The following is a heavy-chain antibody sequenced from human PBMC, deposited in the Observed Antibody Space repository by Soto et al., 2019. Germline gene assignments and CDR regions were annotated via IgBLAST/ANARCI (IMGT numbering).Heavy chain of an antibody. CDR1: GYSISSGYY. J-gene: IGHJ4*02. Sequence: SETLSLTCAVSGYSISSGYYWAWIRQPPGQGLEWFGSISHSGSTYYNPSLKSRVTISVHTSKNQFSLDLTSVTAADTAIYYCARVHISGHGVDYWGQGTLVTVS. CDR3: ARVHISGHGVDY. V-gene: IGHV4-38-2*01. D-gene: IGHD5-12*01. CDR2: ISHSGST.